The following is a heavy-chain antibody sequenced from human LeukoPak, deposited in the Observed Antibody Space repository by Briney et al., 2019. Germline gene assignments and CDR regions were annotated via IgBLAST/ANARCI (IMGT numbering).Heavy chain of an antibody. CDR2: ISSSGSTI. J-gene: IGHJ4*02. Sequence: PGGSLRLSCAASGFTFSDYYMSWIRQAPGEGLEWVSYISSSGSTIYYADSVKGRFTISRDNAKNSLYLQMNSLRAEDTAVYYCARDGGDIVVVPAILDWGQGTLVTVSS. D-gene: IGHD2-2*01. V-gene: IGHV3-11*01. CDR1: GFTFSDYY. CDR3: ARDGGDIVVVPAILD.